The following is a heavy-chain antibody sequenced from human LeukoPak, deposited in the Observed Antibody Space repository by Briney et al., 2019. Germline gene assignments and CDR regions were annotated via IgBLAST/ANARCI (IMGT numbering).Heavy chain of an antibody. CDR2: IGWNSGSL. D-gene: IGHD1-26*01. V-gene: IGHV3-9*01. CDR1: GFPFGDYA. J-gene: IGHJ4*02. CDR3: AKGTGRYWTCLDY. Sequence: PGGSLRLSCAASGFPFGDYAMHGVRQSRGEGLEGVSGIGWNSGSLDYVDSVKGRFTISRDNAKNSLYLEMNSLRPEDTALYYCAKGTGRYWTCLDYWGQGAPVTVSS.